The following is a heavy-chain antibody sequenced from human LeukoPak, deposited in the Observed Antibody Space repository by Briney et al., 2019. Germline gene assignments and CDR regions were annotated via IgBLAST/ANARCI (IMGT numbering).Heavy chain of an antibody. V-gene: IGHV3-23*01. CDR2: ISESGSGT. CDR1: GLTFSRYA. J-gene: IGHJ4*02. Sequence: GGSLRLSCAVSGLTFSRYAMSWVRQAPGKGLEWVSAISESGSGTYYADSVKGRLTISRDNSKDTLSLQMNSLRAEDTAVYYCAKDIAQGYTFGSIEQDYWGQGTLVTVSS. D-gene: IGHD5-18*01. CDR3: AKDIAQGYTFGSIEQDY.